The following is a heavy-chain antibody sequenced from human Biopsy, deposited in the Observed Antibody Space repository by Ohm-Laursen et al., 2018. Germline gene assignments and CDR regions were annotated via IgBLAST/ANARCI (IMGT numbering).Heavy chain of an antibody. V-gene: IGHV1-69*06. CDR2: SIPLFNTA. Sequence: GSSVKVSCKVSGGTFTNRAVGWVRQAPGQGLEWVGSSIPLFNTANYADKFQGRVTLTADKSTTTAYMELSSLRSEDTAIYYCARFPLGAYDDSGSYRAVEHWYFDLWGRGTLVTVSS. D-gene: IGHD3-22*01. CDR1: GGTFTNRA. J-gene: IGHJ2*01. CDR3: ARFPLGAYDDSGSYRAVEHWYFDL.